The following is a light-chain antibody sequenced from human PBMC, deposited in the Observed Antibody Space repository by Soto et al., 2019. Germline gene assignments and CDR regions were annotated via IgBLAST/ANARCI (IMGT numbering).Light chain of an antibody. CDR2: KAS. CDR1: QSITDW. Sequence: DIQMTQSPSTLSASVGDRVTITCRASQSITDWLAWYQQKPGKAPKFLIYKASNLEGGVPSRFSGSGSGTEFALTDISVQHDDVASYYCQYWDDYSWTFGQGTKLEIK. J-gene: IGKJ1*01. V-gene: IGKV1-5*03. CDR3: QYWDDYSWT.